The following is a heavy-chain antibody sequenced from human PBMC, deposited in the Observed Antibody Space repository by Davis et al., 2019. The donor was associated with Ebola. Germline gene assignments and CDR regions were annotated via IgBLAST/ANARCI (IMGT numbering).Heavy chain of an antibody. Sequence: AASVKVSCKASGGTFSSYAISWVRQAPGQGLEWMGGIIPIFGTANYAQKFQGRVTITADKSTSTAYMELSSLRSEDTAVYYCARVEGQLVRRGVNNWFDPWGQGTLVTVSS. CDR3: ARVEGQLVRRGVNNWFDP. CDR1: GGTFSSYA. V-gene: IGHV1-69*06. D-gene: IGHD6-13*01. CDR2: IIPIFGTA. J-gene: IGHJ5*02.